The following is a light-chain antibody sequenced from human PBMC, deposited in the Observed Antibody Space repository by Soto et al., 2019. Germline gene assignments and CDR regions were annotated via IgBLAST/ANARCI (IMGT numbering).Light chain of an antibody. V-gene: IGLV2-14*01. CDR2: EVT. Sequence: QSALTQPASVSGSPGQSITISCTGTSSDIGGHHFVSWYQQQSGKAPNLVIYEVTDRPSGVSDRFSGSKSGNTASLTISGLQPEDEADYYCSSYTSSSLCVFGTGTKVTVL. CDR1: SSDIGGHHF. CDR3: SSYTSSSLCV. J-gene: IGLJ1*01.